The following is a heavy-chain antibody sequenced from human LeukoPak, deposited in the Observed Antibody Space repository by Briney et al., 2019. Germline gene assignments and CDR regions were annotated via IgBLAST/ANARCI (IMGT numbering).Heavy chain of an antibody. D-gene: IGHD3-16*01. V-gene: IGHV3-48*03. CDR1: GFTFDDYA. Sequence: GRSLRLSCAASGFTFDDYAMHWVRQAPGKGLEWVSYISSSGSTIYYADSVKGRFTISRDNAKNSLYLQMNSLRAEDTAVYYCASHYDYPRFAFDTWGQGTMVTVSS. J-gene: IGHJ3*02. CDR2: ISSSGSTI. CDR3: ASHYDYPRFAFDT.